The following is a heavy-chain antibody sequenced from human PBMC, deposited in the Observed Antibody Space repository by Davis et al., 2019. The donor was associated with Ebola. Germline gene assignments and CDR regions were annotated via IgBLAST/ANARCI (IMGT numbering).Heavy chain of an antibody. Sequence: AGSLSLSCAASGFSFSSYDMHWVRQAPGKVLEWVAVISYDGSNKYYADSVNGRFTISRDNSKNTLYLQMNSLRAEDTAVYYSAKSVQRPMVVVVPAATFDYWGQGTLVSVSS. CDR2: ISYDGSNK. CDR3: AKSVQRPMVVVVPAATFDY. D-gene: IGHD2-2*01. J-gene: IGHJ4*02. V-gene: IGHV3-30*18. CDR1: GFSFSSYD.